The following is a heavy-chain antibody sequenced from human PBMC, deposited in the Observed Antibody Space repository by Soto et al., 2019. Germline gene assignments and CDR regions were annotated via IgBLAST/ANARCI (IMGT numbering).Heavy chain of an antibody. J-gene: IGHJ4*02. CDR2: IIPIFDTA. CDR1: GGTLSNYA. V-gene: IGHV1-69*15. D-gene: IGHD5-18*01. Sequence: QVQLVQSGAEVKKPGSSVKVSCKTSGGTLSNYAISWLRQAPGQGPEWMGSIIPIFDTANYAQKFQGRVTITADESTSTVYMALSSLRSEDTAVYYYAREGVDSDVFTFFDYWGQGTLVTVSS. CDR3: AREGVDSDVFTFFDY.